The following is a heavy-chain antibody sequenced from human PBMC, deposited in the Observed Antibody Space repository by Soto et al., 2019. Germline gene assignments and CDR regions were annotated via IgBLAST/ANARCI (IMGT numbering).Heavy chain of an antibody. CDR1: GYPFTSYV. D-gene: IGHD3-9*01. Sequence: ASVKVSCKGSGYPFTSYVISWDRQAPGQWLEWMGWISAYNGNTNYARKLPGRVTMXTETSTSTAYTDLRTLRSDDTAVYYCARDQRGHDILTGYYKAHDIDQWAQGALVTVAS. V-gene: IGHV1-18*01. CDR2: ISAYNGNT. J-gene: IGHJ4*02. CDR3: ARDQRGHDILTGYYKAHDIDQ.